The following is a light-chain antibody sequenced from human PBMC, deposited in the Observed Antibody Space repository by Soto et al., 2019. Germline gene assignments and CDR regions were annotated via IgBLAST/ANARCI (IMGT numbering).Light chain of an antibody. CDR1: SSDVGGYNS. V-gene: IGLV2-14*01. J-gene: IGLJ1*01. Sequence: QSALTQPASGSGSPGQSITISCTGTSSDVGGYNSVSWYQQHPGKAPKLMIDEVSNRPTGVSNRYSGSKSGNTASLTISGLQAEEEADYYCSSYTTSSTLLYVFGAGTKLTVL. CDR2: EVS. CDR3: SSYTTSSTLLYV.